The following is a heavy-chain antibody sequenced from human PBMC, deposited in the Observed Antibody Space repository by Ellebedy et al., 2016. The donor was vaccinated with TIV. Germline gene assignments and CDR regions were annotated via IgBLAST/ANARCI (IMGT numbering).Heavy chain of an antibody. V-gene: IGHV4-38-2*02. CDR1: AYSIRSGYH. CDR3: TKEGCPKGGCFTFET. CDR2: IHHSGTT. Sequence: MPSETLSLTCTVSAYSIRSGYHWAWLRQLPATGLEWAGSIHHSGTTYYNPSPRSRVTMSVDTSMNQFSLKVGSVTAADSARYYYTKEGCPKGGCFTFETWGQGTLVTVSS. J-gene: IGHJ4*02. D-gene: IGHD6-19*01.